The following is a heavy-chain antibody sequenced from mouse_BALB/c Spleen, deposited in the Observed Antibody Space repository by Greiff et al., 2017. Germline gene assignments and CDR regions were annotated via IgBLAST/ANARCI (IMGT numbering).Heavy chain of an antibody. D-gene: IGHD2-3*01. V-gene: IGHV14-3*02. CDR1: GFNIKDTY. J-gene: IGHJ4*01. CDR3: ARAEGYYGDAMDY. CDR2: IDPANGNT. Sequence: VQLKESGAELVKPGASVKLSCTASGFNIKDTYMHWVKQRPEQGLEWIGRIDPANGNTKYDPKFQGKATITADTSSNTAYLQVSSLTSEDTAVYYCARAEGYYGDAMDYWGQGTSVTVSS.